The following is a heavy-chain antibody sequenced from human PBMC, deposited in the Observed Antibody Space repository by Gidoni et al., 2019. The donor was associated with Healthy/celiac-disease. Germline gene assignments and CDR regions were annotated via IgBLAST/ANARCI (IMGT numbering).Heavy chain of an antibody. Sequence: QVQLVESGGGVVQPGRSLRLSCAASGFTFRSYGMPWVRQAPGKGLEWVAVISYDGSNKYYADSVKGRFTISRDNSKNTLYLQMNSLRAEDTAVYYCAKDQEGMAYYDFWSGYYPFDYWGQGTLVTVSS. CDR3: AKDQEGMAYYDFWSGYYPFDY. J-gene: IGHJ4*02. CDR1: GFTFRSYG. CDR2: ISYDGSNK. V-gene: IGHV3-30*18. D-gene: IGHD3-3*01.